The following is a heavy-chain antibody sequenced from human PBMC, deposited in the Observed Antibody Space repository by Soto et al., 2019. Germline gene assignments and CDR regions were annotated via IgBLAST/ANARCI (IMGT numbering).Heavy chain of an antibody. Sequence: ASVKVSCKASGYTFTGYYMHWVRQAPGQGLEWMGWINPNSGGTNYAQKFQGRVTMTRDTSISTAYMELSRLRSDDTAVYYCARDLRPPRQLRPYYYFVMDVWGQGTTATVS. J-gene: IGHJ6*02. CDR1: GYTFTGYY. D-gene: IGHD6-6*01. CDR2: INPNSGGT. CDR3: ARDLRPPRQLRPYYYFVMDV. V-gene: IGHV1-2*02.